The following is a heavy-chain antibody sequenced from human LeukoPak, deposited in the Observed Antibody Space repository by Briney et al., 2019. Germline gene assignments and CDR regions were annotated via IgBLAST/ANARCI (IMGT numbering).Heavy chain of an antibody. CDR1: GYTFTSYG. CDR2: ISAYDGNT. V-gene: IGHV1-18*01. Sequence: ASVKLCCKAAGYTFTSYGVSWVRRAPGQGLEWMGWISAYDGNTNYEQKLQGRVTMTTDTSTSTAYMALRSLRSDDTAVYYCARVPQGRYFDWSPLLDGMDVWGQGTTVTVSS. D-gene: IGHD3-9*01. J-gene: IGHJ6*02. CDR3: ARVPQGRYFDWSPLLDGMDV.